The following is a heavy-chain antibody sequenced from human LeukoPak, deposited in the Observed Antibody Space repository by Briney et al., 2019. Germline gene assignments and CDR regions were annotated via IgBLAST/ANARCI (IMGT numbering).Heavy chain of an antibody. D-gene: IGHD2-2*02. J-gene: IGHJ6*02. CDR2: IYYSGST. CDR3: ARQVVPAAITTVGDYGMDV. CDR1: GGSFSGYY. V-gene: IGHV4-59*01. Sequence: SETLSLTCAVYGGSFSGYYWSWIRQPPGKGLEWIGYIYYSGSTNYNPSLKSRVTISVDTSKNQFSLKLSSVTAADTAVYYCARQVVPAAITTVGDYGMDVWGQGTTVTVSS.